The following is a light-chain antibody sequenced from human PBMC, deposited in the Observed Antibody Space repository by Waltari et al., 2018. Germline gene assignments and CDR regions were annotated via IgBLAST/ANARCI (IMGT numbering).Light chain of an antibody. CDR1: HSVDWY. CDR3: QQRRSWPLT. V-gene: IGKV3-11*01. Sequence: EIVLTQSPATLSLSPGERATLSCRASHSVDWYLAWYQQRPGQPPRLLIYDTSNRAPGIPDRFSGSGSDTDFTLTISSLEPEDFAVYYCQQRRSWPLTFGGGTKVEIE. CDR2: DTS. J-gene: IGKJ4*01.